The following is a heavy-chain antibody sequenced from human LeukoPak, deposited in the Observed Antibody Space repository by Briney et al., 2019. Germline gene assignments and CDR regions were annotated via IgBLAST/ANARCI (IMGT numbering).Heavy chain of an antibody. CDR2: ISSSSSHT. V-gene: IGHV3-21*01. CDR1: GFTFSTYG. D-gene: IGHD2-15*01. Sequence: GGSLRLSCAASGFTFSTYGMHWVRQAPGKGLEWVSSISSSSSHTYYADSVKGRITISRDNAKNSLYLQMNSLRAEDTAVYYCARDSVVATTKAVDFWGQGTLVIVSS. J-gene: IGHJ4*02. CDR3: ARDSVVATTKAVDF.